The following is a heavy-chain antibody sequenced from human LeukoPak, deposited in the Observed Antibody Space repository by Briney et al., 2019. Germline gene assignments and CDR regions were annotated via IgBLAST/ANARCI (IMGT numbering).Heavy chain of an antibody. CDR2: IYSDGTT. V-gene: IGHV3-66*01. CDR1: GFTFSSYA. CDR3: ARSARWTGLLDF. Sequence: PGGSLRLSCAASGFTFSSYAMSWVRQAPGKGLEWVSGIYSDGTTYYADSVKDTFTISRDNSKNTLYLQMNSLRAEDTAVYYCARSARWTGLLDFWGQGAPVTVSS. D-gene: IGHD4-23*01. J-gene: IGHJ4*02.